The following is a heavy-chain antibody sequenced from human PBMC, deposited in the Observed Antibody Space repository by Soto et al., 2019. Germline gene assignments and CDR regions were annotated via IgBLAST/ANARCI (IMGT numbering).Heavy chain of an antibody. V-gene: IGHV4-59*01. CDR2: INYVGRTS. Sequence: PSETLSLTCTASGDSMSGFYWSWIRQTPGKGQEWIGYINYVGRTSYYSPSLQSRVTISLDSSKNQFSLILSSVTAADTAVFFCARFRRNYFDYWGQGTQVTV. D-gene: IGHD3-10*01. CDR1: GDSMSGFY. J-gene: IGHJ4*02. CDR3: ARFRRNYFDY.